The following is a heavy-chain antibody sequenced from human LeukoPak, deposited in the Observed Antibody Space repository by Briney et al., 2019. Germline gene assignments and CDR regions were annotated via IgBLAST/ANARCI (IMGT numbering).Heavy chain of an antibody. D-gene: IGHD1-7*01. V-gene: IGHV1-2*02. CDR3: AREKNYYFDS. CDR2: INPNTGVT. CDR1: GYTFIGYY. J-gene: IGHJ4*02. Sequence: ASVKVSCKASGYTFIGYYIHWVRQAPGKGLEWMGWINPNTGVTNYAQKFQGRVTMTRDTSISTAFMELSSLRSDEMAVYYCAREKNYYFDSWGQGTLVTVSS.